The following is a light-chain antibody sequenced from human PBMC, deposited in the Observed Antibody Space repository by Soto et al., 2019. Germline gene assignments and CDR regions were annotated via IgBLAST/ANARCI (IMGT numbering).Light chain of an antibody. CDR3: QQRSNWPPLFT. Sequence: EIVLTQSPATLSLSPGERATLSCRASQSVSSYLAWYQQKPGQAPRLLIYDASNRATGIPARFSGSGSGTDFTLTISSLEPEDFGVYYCQQRSNWPPLFTFGPGTKVDIK. CDR1: QSVSSY. CDR2: DAS. V-gene: IGKV3-11*01. J-gene: IGKJ3*01.